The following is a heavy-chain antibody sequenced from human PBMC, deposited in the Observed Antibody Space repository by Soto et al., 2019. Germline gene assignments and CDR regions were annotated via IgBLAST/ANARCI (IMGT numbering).Heavy chain of an antibody. Sequence: EVQLVESGGGLVQPGGSLRVSCAASGFSFESYWLHWVRQAPGKGLVWVSRISSDGKTTHFADFVKGRFTLSRDNAQNTVYLHMNGLTVEDTAVYYCTVGIVGWGRGAQVTVSS. CDR3: TVGIVG. CDR2: ISSDGKTT. V-gene: IGHV3-74*01. CDR1: GFSFESYW. D-gene: IGHD1-26*01. J-gene: IGHJ1*01.